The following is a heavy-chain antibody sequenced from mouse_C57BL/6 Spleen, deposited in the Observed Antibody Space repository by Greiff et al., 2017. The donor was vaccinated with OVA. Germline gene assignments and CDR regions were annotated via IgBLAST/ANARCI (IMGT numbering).Heavy chain of an antibody. CDR1: GYAFSSSW. CDR3: ARSGDGYYLDY. J-gene: IGHJ2*01. V-gene: IGHV1-82*01. CDR2: IYPGDGAT. Sequence: QVQLQQSGPELVKPGASVKISCQASGYAFSSSWMNWVKQRPGTGLEWLGRIYPGDGATNYNGKFKGKATLTADTSSSTAYMQLSSLTSEDAAVYFYARSGDGYYLDYWGQGTTLTVSS. D-gene: IGHD2-3*01.